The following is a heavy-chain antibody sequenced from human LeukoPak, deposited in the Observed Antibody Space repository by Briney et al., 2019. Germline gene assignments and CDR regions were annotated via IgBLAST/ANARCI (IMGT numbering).Heavy chain of an antibody. CDR3: ALLAVASGFDY. CDR2: IGSSGRTR. V-gene: IGHV3-48*03. D-gene: IGHD6-19*01. J-gene: IGHJ4*02. Sequence: GGSLRLSCAVSGFPFSFYEINWVRQAPGKGLEWVSNIGSSGRTRYYADSVKGRFSISRDNAKSSLYLQMNSLRVEDTGVYYCALLAVASGFDYWGQGALVTVSS. CDR1: GFPFSFYE.